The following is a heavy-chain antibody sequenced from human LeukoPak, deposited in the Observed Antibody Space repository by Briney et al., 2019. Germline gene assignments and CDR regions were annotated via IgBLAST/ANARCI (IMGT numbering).Heavy chain of an antibody. D-gene: IGHD6-13*01. CDR2: INSDGSSR. J-gene: IGHJ4*02. Sequence: GGSLRLSCAASGFTFSSYWMHWVRQAPGKGLVWVSRINSDGSSRSYADSVKGRFTISRDNAKNTLYLQMNSLRAEDTAVYYCARAHPAAGTIYGYWGQGTLVTVSS. CDR1: GFTFSSYW. V-gene: IGHV3-74*01. CDR3: ARAHPAAGTIYGY.